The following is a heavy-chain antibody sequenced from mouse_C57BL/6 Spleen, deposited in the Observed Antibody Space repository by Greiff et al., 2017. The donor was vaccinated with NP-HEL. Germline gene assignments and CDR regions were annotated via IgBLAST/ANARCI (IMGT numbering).Heavy chain of an antibody. Sequence: ESGPGLVKPSQSLSLTCSVTGYSITSGYYWNWIRQSPGNKLEWMGYISYDGSNNYNPSLKNRISITRDTSKNQFFLKLNSVTTEDTATYYCANYYGSSYGYFDVWGTGTTVTVSS. J-gene: IGHJ1*03. CDR2: ISYDGSN. D-gene: IGHD1-1*01. CDR1: GYSITSGYY. CDR3: ANYYGSSYGYFDV. V-gene: IGHV3-6*01.